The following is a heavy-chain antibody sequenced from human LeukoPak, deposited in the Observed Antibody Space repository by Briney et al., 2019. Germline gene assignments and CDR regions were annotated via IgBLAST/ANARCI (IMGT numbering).Heavy chain of an antibody. J-gene: IGHJ4*02. V-gene: IGHV3-64*01. CDR3: ARAPNNIVLMVYLDY. CDR2: ISSNGGST. D-gene: IGHD2-8*01. CDR1: GFTFSSYA. Sequence: GGSLRLSCAASGFTFSSYAMHWVHQAPGKGLEYVSAISSNGGSTYYANSVKGRFTISRDNSKNTLYLQMGSLRAEDMAVYYCARAPNNIVLMVYLDYWGQGTLVTVSS.